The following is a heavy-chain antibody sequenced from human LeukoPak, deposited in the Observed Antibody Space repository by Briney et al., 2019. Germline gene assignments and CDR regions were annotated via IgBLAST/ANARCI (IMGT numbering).Heavy chain of an antibody. CDR2: ITDSGDNT. Sequence: PGGSLRLSCAASGFTFRSYGMSWVRQAPGKGLEWVSAITDSGDNTACADSVRGRFTISRDNSKTTLFLQMNSLRADDTALYYCARGTYGNPFDYWGQGTLVTVSS. CDR3: ARGTYGNPFDY. J-gene: IGHJ4*02. V-gene: IGHV3-23*01. D-gene: IGHD4-11*01. CDR1: GFTFRSYG.